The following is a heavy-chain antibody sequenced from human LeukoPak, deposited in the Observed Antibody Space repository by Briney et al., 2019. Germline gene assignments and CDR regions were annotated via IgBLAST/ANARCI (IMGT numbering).Heavy chain of an antibody. V-gene: IGHV4-30-4*08. CDR1: GGSISSGDYY. Sequence: SETLSLTCTVSGGSISSGDYYWSWIRQPPGKGLEWIGYIYYSGSTYYNPSLKSRVTISVDTSKNQFSLKLSSVTAADTAVYYCARGDGGHFSDYWGQGTLVTVSS. CDR3: ARGDGGHFSDY. J-gene: IGHJ4*02. CDR2: IYYSGST. D-gene: IGHD4-23*01.